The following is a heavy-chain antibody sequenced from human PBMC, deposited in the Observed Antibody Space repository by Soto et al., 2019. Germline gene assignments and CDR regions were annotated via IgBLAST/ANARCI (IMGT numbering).Heavy chain of an antibody. CDR3: ARCLVTNRGYYYYYYMDV. J-gene: IGHJ6*03. CDR1: GDSVSSNSAA. Sequence: KQSQTLSLTCAISGDSVSSNSAAWNWIRQSPSRGLEWLGRTYYRSKWYNDYAVSVKSGITINPDTSKNQFSLQLNSVTPEDTAVYYCARCLVTNRGYYYYYYMDVWGKGTTVTVSS. D-gene: IGHD3-16*01. CDR2: TYYRSKWYN. V-gene: IGHV6-1*01.